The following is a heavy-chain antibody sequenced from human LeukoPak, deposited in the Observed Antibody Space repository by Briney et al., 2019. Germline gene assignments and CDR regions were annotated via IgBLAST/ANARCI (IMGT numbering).Heavy chain of an antibody. Sequence: ASVKVSCKASGYTFTSYYMHWVRQAPGRGLEWMGIINPSGGSTSYAQKFQGRVTMTRDMSTSTVYMELSSLRSEDTAVYYCARDWDDYGIVANGNDYWGQGTLVTVSS. CDR2: INPSGGST. D-gene: IGHD4/OR15-4a*01. J-gene: IGHJ4*02. CDR1: GYTFTSYY. V-gene: IGHV1-46*01. CDR3: ARDWDDYGIVANGNDY.